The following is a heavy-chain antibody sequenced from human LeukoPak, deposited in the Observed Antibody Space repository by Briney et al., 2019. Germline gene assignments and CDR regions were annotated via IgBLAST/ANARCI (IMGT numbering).Heavy chain of an antibody. D-gene: IGHD3-22*01. Sequence: PGGSLRLSCAASGFTFSSYAMSWVRQAPGKGLEWVSYISSSGSTIYYADSVKGRFTISRDNAKNSLYLQMNSLRAEDTAVYYCARAGGTMILPAVDYWGQGTLVTVSS. CDR3: ARAGGTMILPAVDY. V-gene: IGHV3-48*04. J-gene: IGHJ4*02. CDR1: GFTFSSYA. CDR2: ISSSGSTI.